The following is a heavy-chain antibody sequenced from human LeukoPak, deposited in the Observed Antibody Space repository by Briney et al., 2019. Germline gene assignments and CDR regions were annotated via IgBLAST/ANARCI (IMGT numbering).Heavy chain of an antibody. Sequence: SETLSLTCTVSGGSISSGSYYWSWIRQPAGKGLEWIGRIYTSGSTNYNPSLKSRVTISVDTSKNQFSLKLSSVTAADTAVYYCARDPRYSSSWYLYYYMDVWGKGTTVTVSS. D-gene: IGHD6-13*01. V-gene: IGHV4-61*02. CDR3: ARDPRYSSSWYLYYYMDV. CDR2: IYTSGST. CDR1: GGSISSGSYY. J-gene: IGHJ6*03.